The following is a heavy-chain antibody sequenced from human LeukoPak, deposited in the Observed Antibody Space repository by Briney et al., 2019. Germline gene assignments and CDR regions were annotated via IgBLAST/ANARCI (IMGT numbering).Heavy chain of an antibody. CDR1: GFTFSSNS. CDR2: ISSSSSTI. D-gene: IGHD4-17*01. Sequence: PGGSLRLSCAASGFTFSSNSMNWVRQAPGKGLEWVLYISSSSSTIYYADSVKGRFTISRDNAKNSLYLQMNSLRDEDTAVYYCARLTSATVTYDYWGQGTLVTVSS. CDR3: ARLTSATVTYDY. V-gene: IGHV3-48*02. J-gene: IGHJ4*02.